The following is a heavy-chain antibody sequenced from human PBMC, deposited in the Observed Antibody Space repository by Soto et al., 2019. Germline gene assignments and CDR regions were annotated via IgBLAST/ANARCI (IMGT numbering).Heavy chain of an antibody. V-gene: IGHV4-34*01. CDR2: INHSGST. D-gene: IGHD4-17*01. CDR3: ARCRYYYGEYGLDI. Sequence: SETLSLTCAVYGGSFSGYYWSWIRQPPGKGREWIGEINHSGSTNYNPSLKSRVTISVDTSKNQFSLKLSSVTAADTAVYYCARCRYYYGEYGLDIWGQGTMVTVSS. J-gene: IGHJ3*02. CDR1: GGSFSGYY.